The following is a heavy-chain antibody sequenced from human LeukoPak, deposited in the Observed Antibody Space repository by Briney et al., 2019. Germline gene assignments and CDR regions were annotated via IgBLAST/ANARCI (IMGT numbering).Heavy chain of an antibody. J-gene: IGHJ6*02. V-gene: IGHV3-21*01. Sequence: VKPGGSLGLSCAASGFTFISYSRNWVRQVPGKGLEWVSSISSSSSYIYYADSVKGRFTISRDNAKNSLYLQMNSLRAEDTAVYYCARDPSVLRYFDWSPRSRYYYYGMDVWGQGTTVTVSS. CDR3: ARDPSVLRYFDWSPRSRYYYYGMDV. D-gene: IGHD3-9*01. CDR2: ISSSSSYI. CDR1: GFTFISYS.